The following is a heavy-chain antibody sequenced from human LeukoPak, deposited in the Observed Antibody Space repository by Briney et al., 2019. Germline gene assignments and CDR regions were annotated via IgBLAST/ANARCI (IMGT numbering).Heavy chain of an antibody. D-gene: IGHD4-23*01. CDR2: INSDGSST. J-gene: IGHJ3*02. CDR1: GFTFSSYR. Sequence: GGSLTLSCAASGFTFSSYRMHWVRQAPGKGLVWVSRINSDGSSTSYADSVKGRFTISRDNAKNTLYLQMNNPRAGDTAVYYCSSGNSHAFDIWGQGTMVTVSS. CDR3: SSGNSHAFDI. V-gene: IGHV3-74*01.